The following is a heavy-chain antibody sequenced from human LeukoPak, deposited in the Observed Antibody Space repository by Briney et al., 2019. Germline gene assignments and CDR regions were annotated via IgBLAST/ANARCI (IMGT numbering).Heavy chain of an antibody. CDR3: ARDSGVHYGHPGGDGFDI. Sequence: GGSLRLSCAASGFTFSSYCMNWVRQAPGKGLEWVSYISSSSSTIYYADSVKGRFTVSRDNAKNSLYLQMNSLRAEDTAVYYCARDSGVHYGHPGGDGFDISGPRKLVTASS. V-gene: IGHV3-48*04. D-gene: IGHD4-17*01. CDR2: ISSSSSTI. J-gene: IGHJ3*02. CDR1: GFTFSSYC.